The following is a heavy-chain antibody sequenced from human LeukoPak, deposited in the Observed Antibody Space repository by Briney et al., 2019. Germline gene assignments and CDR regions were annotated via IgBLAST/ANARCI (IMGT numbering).Heavy chain of an antibody. J-gene: IGHJ4*02. CDR2: INHSGST. CDR3: ARGRPNYYGSGSYYKSGTSNFDY. CDR1: GGSFSGYY. Sequence: SETLSLTCAVYGGSFSGYYWSWIRQPPGKGLEWIGEINHSGSTNYNPSLKSRVTISVDTSKNQFPLKLSSVTAADTAVYYCARGRPNYYGSGSYYKSGTSNFDYWGQGTLVTVSS. V-gene: IGHV4-34*01. D-gene: IGHD3-10*01.